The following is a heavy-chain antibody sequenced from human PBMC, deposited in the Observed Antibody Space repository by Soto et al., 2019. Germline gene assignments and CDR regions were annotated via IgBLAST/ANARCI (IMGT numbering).Heavy chain of an antibody. J-gene: IGHJ5*02. CDR3: ARATYYYDSSGYYWGEPFDP. Sequence: PSETLSLTCTVSGGSISSYYWSWIRQPPGKGLEWIGYIYYSGSTNYNPSLKSRVTISVDTSKNQFSLKLSSVTAADTAVYYCARATYYYDSSGYYWGEPFDPWGHGTLVTVSS. D-gene: IGHD3-22*01. CDR1: GGSISSYY. CDR2: IYYSGST. V-gene: IGHV4-59*01.